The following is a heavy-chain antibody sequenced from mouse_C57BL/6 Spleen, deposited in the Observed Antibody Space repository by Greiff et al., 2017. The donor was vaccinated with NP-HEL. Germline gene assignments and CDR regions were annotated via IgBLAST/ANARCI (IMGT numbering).Heavy chain of an antibody. J-gene: IGHJ1*03. V-gene: IGHV2-9-1*01. D-gene: IGHD2-4*01. Sequence: VQVVESGPGLVAPSQSLSITCTVSGFSLTSYAISWVRQPPGKGLEWLGVISTGGGTNYNSALQSRLSISKDNSKSQVFLKMNSLQTDDTARYYCARIYYDYDWYFDVWGTGTTVTVSS. CDR1: GFSLTSYA. CDR3: ARIYYDYDWYFDV. CDR2: ISTGGGT.